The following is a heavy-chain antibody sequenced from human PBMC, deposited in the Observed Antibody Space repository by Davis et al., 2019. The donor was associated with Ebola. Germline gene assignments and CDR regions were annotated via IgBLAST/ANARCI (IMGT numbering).Heavy chain of an antibody. J-gene: IGHJ6*02. CDR2: IYYSGST. V-gene: IGHV4-31*03. CDR3: ARLGGYCSSTSCSDYNYYGMDV. D-gene: IGHD2-2*01. Sequence: MPSETLSLTCTVSGGSISSVGYYWSWIRQHPGKGLEWIGYIYYSGSTNYNPSLKSRVTISVDTSKNQFSLKLSSVTAADTAVYYCARLGGYCSSTSCSDYNYYGMDVWGQGTTVTVSS. CDR1: GGSISSVGYY.